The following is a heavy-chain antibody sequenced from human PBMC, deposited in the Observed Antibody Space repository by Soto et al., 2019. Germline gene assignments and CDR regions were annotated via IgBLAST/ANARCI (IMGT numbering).Heavy chain of an antibody. Sequence: HGESLKISCQGSGYSFTFYWIAWVRQMPGKGLEWMGIIYPGDSDTRYSPSFQGQVTISADKSISTAYLHWNSLKASDTAIYYCARQDGDGRYYFDYWGEGTLVTVSS. J-gene: IGHJ4*02. CDR2: IYPGDSDT. CDR1: GYSFTFYW. D-gene: IGHD4-17*01. CDR3: ARQDGDGRYYFDY. V-gene: IGHV5-51*01.